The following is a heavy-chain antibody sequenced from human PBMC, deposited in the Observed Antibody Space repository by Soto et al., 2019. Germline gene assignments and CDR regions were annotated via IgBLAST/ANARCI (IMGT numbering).Heavy chain of an antibody. CDR2: IRSKANSYAT. D-gene: IGHD3-9*01. Sequence: GGSLRLSCAASGFTFSGSAMHWVRQASGKGLEWVGRIRSKANSYATAYAASVKGRFTISRDDSKNTAYLQMNSLKTEDTAVYYCTSGKLRYFDWLPDWGQGTLVTVSS. CDR3: TSGKLRYFDWLPD. V-gene: IGHV3-73*01. J-gene: IGHJ4*02. CDR1: GFTFSGSA.